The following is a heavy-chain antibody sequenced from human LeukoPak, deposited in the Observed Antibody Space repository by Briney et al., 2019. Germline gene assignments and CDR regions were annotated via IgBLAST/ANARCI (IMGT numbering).Heavy chain of an antibody. D-gene: IGHD3-10*01. CDR1: GFTFSSYG. Sequence: SGGSLRLSCVASGFTFSSYGMHWVRQAPGKGLEWVAVIWYDGSNKYYADSVKGRFTISRDNSKNTLYLQMNSLRAEDTAVYYCAREYLWFGEPSPFDPWGQGTLVTVSS. CDR2: IWYDGSNK. J-gene: IGHJ5*02. CDR3: AREYLWFGEPSPFDP. V-gene: IGHV3-33*01.